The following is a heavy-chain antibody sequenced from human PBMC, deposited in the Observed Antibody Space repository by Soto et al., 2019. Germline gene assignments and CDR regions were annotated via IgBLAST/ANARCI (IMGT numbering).Heavy chain of an antibody. CDR2: INYSGST. Sequence: SETLSLTCTVSGGSISSSSYYWGWIRQPPGKGLEWIGSINYSGSTHYNPSLKSRVTISVDTPKNQFSLRVSSVTAADTAVYYCARMSVWFGELSTVDYWGQGTLVTVSS. CDR1: GGSISSSSYY. CDR3: ARMSVWFGELSTVDY. D-gene: IGHD3-10*01. V-gene: IGHV4-39*01. J-gene: IGHJ4*02.